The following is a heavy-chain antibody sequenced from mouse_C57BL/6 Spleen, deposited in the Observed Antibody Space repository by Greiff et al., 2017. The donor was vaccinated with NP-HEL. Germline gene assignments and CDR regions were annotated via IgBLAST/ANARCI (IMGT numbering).Heavy chain of an antibody. D-gene: IGHD3-2*02. Sequence: EVKLMESGGGLVQPGGSMKLSCVASGFTFSNYWMNWVRQSPEKGLEWVAQIRLKSDNYATHYAESVKGRFTISRDDSKSSVYLQMNNLRAEDTGIYYCTVTAQANFAYWGQGTLVTVSA. V-gene: IGHV6-3*01. J-gene: IGHJ3*01. CDR1: GFTFSNYW. CDR3: TVTAQANFAY. CDR2: IRLKSDNYAT.